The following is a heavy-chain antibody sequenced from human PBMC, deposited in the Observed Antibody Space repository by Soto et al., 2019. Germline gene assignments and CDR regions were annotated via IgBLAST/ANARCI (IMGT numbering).Heavy chain of an antibody. Sequence: EVQLVESGGGLVQPGGSLRLSCVASGITINDYWMSWVRQAPGKGLVWVSRIKNDGSVTSYADSVKGRFTITRDSSKNTLYLQMNSLRAEDTAVYYCVRYDWFDPWGQGTLVTVSS. CDR3: VRYDWFDP. J-gene: IGHJ5*02. CDR1: GITINDYW. V-gene: IGHV3-74*01. CDR2: IKNDGSVT.